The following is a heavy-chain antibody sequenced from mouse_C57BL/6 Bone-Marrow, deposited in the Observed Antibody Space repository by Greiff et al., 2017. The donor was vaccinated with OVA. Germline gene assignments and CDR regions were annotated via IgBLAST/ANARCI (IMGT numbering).Heavy chain of an antibody. D-gene: IGHD2-5*01. Sequence: DVQLVESGGGLVQPGGSLKLSCAASGFTFSDYYMYWVRQTPEKRLEWVAYISNGGGSTYYPDTVKGRFTISRDNAKNTLYLQMSRLKSEDTAMYYCARQLYSRYFDVWGTGTTVTVSS. V-gene: IGHV5-12*01. J-gene: IGHJ1*03. CDR2: ISNGGGST. CDR3: ARQLYSRYFDV. CDR1: GFTFSDYY.